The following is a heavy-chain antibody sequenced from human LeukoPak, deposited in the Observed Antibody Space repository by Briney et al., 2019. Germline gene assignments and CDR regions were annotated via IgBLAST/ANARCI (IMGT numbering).Heavy chain of an antibody. V-gene: IGHV3-23*01. CDR3: AKDKEYSSSSFFGRTDY. J-gene: IGHJ4*02. Sequence: GGSLRLSCAASGFTFSSYAMSWVRQAPGKGLEWVSAISGSGDSTYYADADSVQGQFTISRDNSKNTLYLQMNSLSAEDTAVYYCAKDKEYSSSSFFGRTDYWGQGILVTVSS. D-gene: IGHD6-6*01. CDR1: GFTFSSYA. CDR2: ISGSGDST.